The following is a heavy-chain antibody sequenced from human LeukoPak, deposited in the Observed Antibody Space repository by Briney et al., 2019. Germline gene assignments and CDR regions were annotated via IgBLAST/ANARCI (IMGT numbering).Heavy chain of an antibody. V-gene: IGHV3-21*01. CDR3: ARGPTLIGVAGTWPLDY. CDR2: ISSASSYK. Sequence: PGGSLRLSCAASGFTFSDYSMKWVRQAPGTGLEWVSSISSASSYKYYGDSVKGRFTISRDNAKNSLYLQMNSLRVEDTAVYYCARGPTLIGVAGTWPLDYWGQGTLVIVSS. CDR1: GFTFSDYS. J-gene: IGHJ4*02. D-gene: IGHD6-19*01.